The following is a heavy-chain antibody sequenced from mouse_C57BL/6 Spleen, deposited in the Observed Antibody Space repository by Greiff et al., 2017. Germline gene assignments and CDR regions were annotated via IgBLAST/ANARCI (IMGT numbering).Heavy chain of an antibody. J-gene: IGHJ4*01. CDR3: ASEVIEYYGRARRVYAMDY. CDR2: IYPGSGST. V-gene: IGHV1-55*01. CDR1: GYTFTSYW. Sequence: QVQLQQPGAELVKPGASVKMSCKASGYTFTSYWITWVKQRPGQGLEWIGDIYPGSGSTNYNEKFKSKATLTVDTSSSTAYMQLSSLTSEDSAVYYCASEVIEYYGRARRVYAMDYWGQGTSVTVSS. D-gene: IGHD1-1*01.